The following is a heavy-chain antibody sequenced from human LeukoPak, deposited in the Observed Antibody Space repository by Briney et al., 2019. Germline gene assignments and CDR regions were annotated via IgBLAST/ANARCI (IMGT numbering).Heavy chain of an antibody. D-gene: IGHD3-10*01. J-gene: IGHJ4*02. Sequence: PSETLSLTCTVSGDSISSGDYYWSWIRQPAGKGLEWIGRISRSVSTNYNPPLKSRFTISVDTSKNQFSLKLSSVTAADTAVYYCARGVLWFGELLPPGYWGQGTLVTVSS. CDR2: ISRSVST. CDR1: GDSISSGDYY. CDR3: ARGVLWFGELLPPGY. V-gene: IGHV4-61*02.